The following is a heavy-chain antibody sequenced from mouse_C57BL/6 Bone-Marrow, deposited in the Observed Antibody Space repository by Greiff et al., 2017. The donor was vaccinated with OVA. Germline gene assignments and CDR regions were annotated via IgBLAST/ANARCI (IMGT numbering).Heavy chain of an antibody. CDR2: IRLKSDNYAT. D-gene: IGHD2-1*01. CDR1: GFTFSNYW. V-gene: IGHV6-3*01. Sequence: KLEESGGGLVQPGGSMKLSCVASGFTFSNYWMNWVRQSPEKGLEWVAQIRLKSDNYATHYAESVKGRFTISRDDSKSSVYLQMNNLRAEDTGIYYCTGDGNYSFAYWGQGTLVTVSA. CDR3: TGDGNYSFAY. J-gene: IGHJ3*01.